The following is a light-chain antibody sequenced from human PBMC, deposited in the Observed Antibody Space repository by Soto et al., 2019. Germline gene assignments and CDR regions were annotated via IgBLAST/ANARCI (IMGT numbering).Light chain of an antibody. V-gene: IGLV2-23*01. CDR2: EGS. J-gene: IGLJ2*01. Sequence: QSAPTQPASVSGSPGQSITISCTGISSDVGSYNLVSWYQQHPGKAPKVMIYEGSKRPSGVSNRFSGSRPGNTASLTISGLQAEDEAHYYCSSYAGSSTHVVFGGGTKLTVL. CDR3: SSYAGSSTHVV. CDR1: SSDVGSYNL.